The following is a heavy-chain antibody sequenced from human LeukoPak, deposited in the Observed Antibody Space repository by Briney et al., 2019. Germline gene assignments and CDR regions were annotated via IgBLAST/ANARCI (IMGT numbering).Heavy chain of an antibody. Sequence: GGSLRLSCAASGFTFSSYAMHWVRQAPGKGLEWVAVISYDGSNKYYADSVKGRFTISRDNSKNTLYLQMNSLRAEDTAVYYCAKSAYYDASGYYREYYFDYWGQGTLVTVSS. D-gene: IGHD3-22*01. J-gene: IGHJ4*02. CDR1: GFTFSSYA. V-gene: IGHV3-30-3*02. CDR3: AKSAYYDASGYYREYYFDY. CDR2: ISYDGSNK.